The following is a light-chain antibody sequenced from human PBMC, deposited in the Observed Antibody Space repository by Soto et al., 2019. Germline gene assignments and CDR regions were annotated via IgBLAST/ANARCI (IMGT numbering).Light chain of an antibody. J-gene: IGLJ3*02. Sequence: QSVLTQPPSVSEAPRQRVTISCSGSTSNIGNHAVNWYQQLPGKAPKLLIYYDDLLPSGVSDRFSGSKSGTSASLAISGVQSDDEADYYCAAWDDSLNGPVFGGGTKLTVL. CDR3: AAWDDSLNGPV. CDR2: YDD. CDR1: TSNIGNHA. V-gene: IGLV1-36*01.